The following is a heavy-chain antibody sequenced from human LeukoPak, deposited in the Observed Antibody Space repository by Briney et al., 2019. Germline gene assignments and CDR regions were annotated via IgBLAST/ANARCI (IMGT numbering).Heavy chain of an antibody. CDR3: ARHNPGYYEHFDY. CDR1: GGSISSSNYY. J-gene: IGHJ4*02. CDR2: IYYTGST. Sequence: SETLSLTCTVSGGSISSSNYYWGWIRQPPGKGLEWIGSIYYTGSTYYNPSLKSRVTISVDTSKDHFSLKLSSVTAADTAVYYCARHNPGYYEHFDYWGQGSLVTVSS. V-gene: IGHV4-39*01. D-gene: IGHD3-9*01.